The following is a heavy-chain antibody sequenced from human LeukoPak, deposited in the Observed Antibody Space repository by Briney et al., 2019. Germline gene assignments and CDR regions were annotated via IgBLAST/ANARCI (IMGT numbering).Heavy chain of an antibody. D-gene: IGHD3-22*01. J-gene: IGHJ4*02. V-gene: IGHV3-20*04. CDR2: INWNGVST. CDR1: GFTFSSYS. CDR3: ARDPRDRSGYYYANY. Sequence: GGSLRLSCAASGFTFSSYSMNWVRQAPGKGLEWVSGINWNGVSTGYADSVKGRFTISRDNARNSLYLQMNSLRAEDTALYYCARDPRDRSGYYYANYWGQGALVTVSS.